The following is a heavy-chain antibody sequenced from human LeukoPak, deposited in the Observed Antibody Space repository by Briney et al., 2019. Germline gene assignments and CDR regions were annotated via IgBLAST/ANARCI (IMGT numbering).Heavy chain of an antibody. CDR3: ARAFGEFYYFDY. V-gene: IGHV1-69*05. CDR2: IIPIFGTA. J-gene: IGHJ4*02. CDR1: GGTFNSYA. Sequence: SVKVSCKASGGTFNSYAISWVRQAPGQGLEWMGRIIPIFGTANYAQKFQGRVTITTDESTSTAYMELSSLRSEDTAVYYCARAFGEFYYFDYWGQGTLVTGSS. D-gene: IGHD3-10*01.